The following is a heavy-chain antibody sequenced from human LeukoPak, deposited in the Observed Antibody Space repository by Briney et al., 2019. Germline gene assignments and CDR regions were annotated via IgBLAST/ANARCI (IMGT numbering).Heavy chain of an antibody. V-gene: IGHV1-46*01. CDR1: GYTLTSYY. CDR3: ARAGPYCSGGSCYSRDPYYYYYGMDV. Sequence: ASVKVSCKASGYTLTSYYMHWVRQAPGQGLERMGIINPSGGSTTYAQKFQGRVTMTRDTSTSTVYMELSSLRSEDTAMYYCARAGPYCSGGSCYSRDPYYYYYGMDVWGQGTTVTVSS. J-gene: IGHJ6*02. CDR2: INPSGGST. D-gene: IGHD2-15*01.